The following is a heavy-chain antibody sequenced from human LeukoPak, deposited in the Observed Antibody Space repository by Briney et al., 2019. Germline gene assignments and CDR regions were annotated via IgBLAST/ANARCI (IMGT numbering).Heavy chain of an antibody. V-gene: IGHV4-61*02. Sequence: PSETLSLTCTVSGDSITSGNYYWTWIRQPAGKGLEWIGRISASGTTNYNPSLESRVTISVDTSKTQFSLKLNSVTAADTAVYYCARGLPYCGGDCYDYWGQGTLVTVSS. D-gene: IGHD2-21*02. J-gene: IGHJ4*02. CDR1: GDSITSGNYY. CDR2: ISASGTT. CDR3: ARGLPYCGGDCYDY.